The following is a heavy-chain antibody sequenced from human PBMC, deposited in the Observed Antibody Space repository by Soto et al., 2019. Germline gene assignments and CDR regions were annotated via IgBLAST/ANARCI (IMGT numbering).Heavy chain of an antibody. CDR2: ISGSGGST. J-gene: IGHJ4*02. CDR1: GFTFSSYG. V-gene: IGHV3-23*01. D-gene: IGHD3-3*01. CDR3: PKDRRGTIFGVVIYFDY. Sequence: GGSLRLSCAASGFTFSSYGMSWVRQAPGKGLEWVSAISGSGGSTYYADSVKGRFTISRDNSKNTLYLQMNSLRAEDTAVYYCPKDRRGTIFGVVIYFDYWGQGTLVTVSS.